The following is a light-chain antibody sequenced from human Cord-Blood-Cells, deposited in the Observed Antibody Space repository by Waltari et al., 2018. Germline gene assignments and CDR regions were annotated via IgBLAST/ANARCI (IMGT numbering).Light chain of an antibody. CDR1: KLWDKY. J-gene: IGLJ2*01. Sequence: SYELTQPPSVSVSPGQTASITCSVDKLWDKYACWYQQKPGQSPVLVIYQDSKRPSGIPERFSGSNSGNTATLTISGTQAMDEADYYCQAWDSSTVVFGGGTKLTVL. CDR3: QAWDSSTVV. V-gene: IGLV3-1*01. CDR2: QDS.